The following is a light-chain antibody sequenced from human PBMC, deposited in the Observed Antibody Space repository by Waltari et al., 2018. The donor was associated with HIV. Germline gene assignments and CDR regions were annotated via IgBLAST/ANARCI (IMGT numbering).Light chain of an antibody. CDR2: RNN. V-gene: IGLV1-47*01. Sequence: QSVLTQPPSASGTPGQRFTISCSGSISHIGSNFVYWYQQLPGMAPKLLIYRNNQRPSGVPDRFSGSKSGTSASLAISGLRSEDGADYYCAVWDDSLTGHVVFGGGTKLTVL. CDR1: ISHIGSNF. CDR3: AVWDDSLTGHVV. J-gene: IGLJ2*01.